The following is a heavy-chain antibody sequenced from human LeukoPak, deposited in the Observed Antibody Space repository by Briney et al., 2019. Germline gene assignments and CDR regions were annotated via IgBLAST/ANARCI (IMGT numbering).Heavy chain of an antibody. CDR3: TGGSGWYSPDY. D-gene: IGHD6-19*01. V-gene: IGHV3-73*01. Sequence: PGGSLKLSCAASGFTFSGSVMHWVRQASGKGLEWVGRITSKPNSYATVYAASVKGRFTISSDESKNTAHLQMNSLKTEDTAVYYCTGGSGWYSPDYWGQGTLVTVSS. J-gene: IGHJ4*02. CDR2: ITSKPNSYAT. CDR1: GFTFSGSV.